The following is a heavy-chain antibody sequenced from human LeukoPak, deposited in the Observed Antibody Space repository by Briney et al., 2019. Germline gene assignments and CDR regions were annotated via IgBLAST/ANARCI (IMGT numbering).Heavy chain of an antibody. D-gene: IGHD5-24*01. CDR3: AKGIPIRPLEPDYYYGMDV. J-gene: IGHJ6*02. CDR1: GFTFSSYS. CDR2: ISSSSSTI. Sequence: PGGSLRLSCAASGFTFSSYSMNWVRQAPGKGLEWVSYISSSSSTIYYADSVKGRFTISRDNAKNSLYLQMNSLRAEDTAVYYCAKGIPIRPLEPDYYYGMDVWGQGTTVTVSS. V-gene: IGHV3-48*01.